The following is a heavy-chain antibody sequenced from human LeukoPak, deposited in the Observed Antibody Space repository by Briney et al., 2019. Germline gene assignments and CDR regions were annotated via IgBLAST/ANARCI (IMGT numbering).Heavy chain of an antibody. CDR2: ISGSGGST. V-gene: IGHV3-23*01. Sequence: QPGGSLRLSCAASGFTFSSYAMSWVRPAPGKGLEWVSAISGSGGSTYYADPVKGRFTISRDNSKNTLYLQMNSLRAEDTAVYYCAKSPLYQLPNGPFDYWGQGTLVTVSS. D-gene: IGHD2-2*01. CDR1: GFTFSSYA. J-gene: IGHJ4*02. CDR3: AKSPLYQLPNGPFDY.